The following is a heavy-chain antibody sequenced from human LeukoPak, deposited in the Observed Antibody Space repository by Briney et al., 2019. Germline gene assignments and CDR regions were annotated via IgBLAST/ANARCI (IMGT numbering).Heavy chain of an antibody. CDR1: GYTFTSYG. J-gene: IGHJ4*02. V-gene: IGHV1-69*13. Sequence: SVKVSCKASGYTFTSYGISWVRQAPGQGLEWMGGIIPIFGTANYAQKFQGRVTITADESTSTAYMELSSLRSEDTAVYYCARETYSGYDYYDYWGQGTLVTVSS. CDR3: ARETYSGYDYYDY. D-gene: IGHD5-12*01. CDR2: IIPIFGTA.